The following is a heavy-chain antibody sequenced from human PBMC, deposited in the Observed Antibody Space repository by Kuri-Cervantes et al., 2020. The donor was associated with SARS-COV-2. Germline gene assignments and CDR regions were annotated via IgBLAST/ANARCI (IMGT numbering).Heavy chain of an antibody. V-gene: IGHV3-15*01. D-gene: IGHD3-3*01. Sequence: GGSLRLSCAASGFTFSNAWMSWVRQAPGKGLEWVGRIKSKTDGGTTDYAAPVKGRFTISRDDSKNTLYLQMNSLKTEDTAVYYCTTVESITIFGVASYFDYWGQGTLVTVSS. CDR1: GFTFSNAW. CDR3: TTVESITIFGVASYFDY. CDR2: IKSKTDGGTT. J-gene: IGHJ4*02.